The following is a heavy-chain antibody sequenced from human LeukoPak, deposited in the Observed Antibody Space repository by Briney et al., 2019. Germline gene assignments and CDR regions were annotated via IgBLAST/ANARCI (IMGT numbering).Heavy chain of an antibody. CDR2: ISSSSSTI. Sequence: GGSLRLSCAASGFTFSSYSMNWVRQAPGKGLEWVSYISSSSSTIYYADSVKGRFTISRDNAKNSLYLQVNSLRAEDTAVYYCAGELWFGEFVFDYWGQGTLVTVSS. V-gene: IGHV3-48*01. D-gene: IGHD3-10*01. CDR3: AGELWFGEFVFDY. J-gene: IGHJ4*02. CDR1: GFTFSSYS.